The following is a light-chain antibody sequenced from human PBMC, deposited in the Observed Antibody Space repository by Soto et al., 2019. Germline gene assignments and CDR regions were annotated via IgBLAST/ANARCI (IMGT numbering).Light chain of an antibody. CDR2: DAA. CDR1: QNINTY. Sequence: DIQMTQSPYSLSAAVGDRVTIACRASQNINTYLNWYQQKLGKAPKLLMFDAASLQSGVPSRFSGSGSRTDLTLTISSLQPEDFSSYYCQQTSSAPFTFGPGTKVDIK. CDR3: QQTSSAPFT. J-gene: IGKJ3*01. V-gene: IGKV1-39*01.